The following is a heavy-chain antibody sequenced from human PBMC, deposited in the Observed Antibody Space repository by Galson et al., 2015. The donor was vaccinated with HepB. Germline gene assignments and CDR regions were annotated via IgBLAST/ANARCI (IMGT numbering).Heavy chain of an antibody. Sequence: SVKVSCKASGYTFTSYYMHWVRQAPGQGLEWMGIINPSGGSTSYAQKLQGRVTMTRDTSTSTVYMELSSVTAADTAVYYCARGTPQEAAGTNFDYWGQGTLVTVSS. D-gene: IGHD6-13*01. CDR2: INPSGGST. J-gene: IGHJ4*02. V-gene: IGHV1-46*04. CDR3: ARGTPQEAAGTNFDY. CDR1: GYTFTSYY.